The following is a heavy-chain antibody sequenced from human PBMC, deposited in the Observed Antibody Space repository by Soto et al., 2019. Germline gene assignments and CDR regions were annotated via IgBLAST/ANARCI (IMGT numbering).Heavy chain of an antibody. Sequence: ASETLSLTCAVSGYSISSGYYWGWIRQPPGKGLEWIGSIYHSGSTYYNPSLKSRVTISVDTSKNQFSLKLSSVTAADTAVYYCAGGYYGMDVWGQGTTVTVSS. J-gene: IGHJ6*02. CDR2: IYHSGST. CDR3: AGGYYGMDV. CDR1: GYSISSGYY. V-gene: IGHV4-38-2*01.